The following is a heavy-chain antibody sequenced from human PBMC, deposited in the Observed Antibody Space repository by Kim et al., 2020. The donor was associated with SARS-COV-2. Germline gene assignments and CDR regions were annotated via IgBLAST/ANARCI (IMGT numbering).Heavy chain of an antibody. CDR3: ARRSPGHSNCYCVTDV. CDR1: GGSISSSSHY. CDR2: IFYTGTT. V-gene: IGHV4-39*01. Sequence: SETLSLTCSVSGGSISSSSHYWGWIRQPPGKGLEWIGSIFYTGTTYYNPSLKSRVTISVDTSKNQFSLKLNSVTAADTAVYYCARRSPGHSNCYCVTDVWGQGTTVTVSS. J-gene: IGHJ6*02. D-gene: IGHD4-4*01.